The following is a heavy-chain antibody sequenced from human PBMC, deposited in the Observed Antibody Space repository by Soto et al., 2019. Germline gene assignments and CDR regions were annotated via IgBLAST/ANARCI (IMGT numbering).Heavy chain of an antibody. CDR2: IYYSGST. Sequence: PSETLSLTCTVSGGSISSGDYYWSWIRQPPGKGLEWIGYIYYSGSTYYNPSPKSRLTISVDTSKNQFSLKLSSVTAADTAVYYCAREGPLAYCGGDCYLVRESYYYYYGMDVWGQGTTVT. D-gene: IGHD2-21*02. CDR3: AREGPLAYCGGDCYLVRESYYYYYGMDV. J-gene: IGHJ6*02. CDR1: GGSISSGDYY. V-gene: IGHV4-30-4*01.